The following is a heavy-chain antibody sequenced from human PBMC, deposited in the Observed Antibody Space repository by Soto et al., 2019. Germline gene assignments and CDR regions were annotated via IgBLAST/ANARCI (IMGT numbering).Heavy chain of an antibody. Sequence: PGWSLRLSCASSVFTFISYSMNWVRQAPGKGPEWVSSISSSSSYIYYADSVKGRFTISRDNAKNSLYLQMNSLRAEDTAVYYCARDRNYYYGSGSYYQFGDYYYGMDVWGQGTTVTVSS. CDR2: ISSSSSYI. CDR3: ARDRNYYYGSGSYYQFGDYYYGMDV. J-gene: IGHJ6*02. CDR1: VFTFISYS. D-gene: IGHD3-10*01. V-gene: IGHV3-21*01.